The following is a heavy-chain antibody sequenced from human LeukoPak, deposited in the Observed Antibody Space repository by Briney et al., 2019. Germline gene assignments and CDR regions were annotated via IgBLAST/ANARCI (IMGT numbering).Heavy chain of an antibody. V-gene: IGHV4-61*02. Sequence: SQTLSLTCTVSGGSISSGSCYWSWIRQPAGKGLEWIGRIYTSGSTNYNPSLKSRVTISVDTSKNQFSLKLSSVTAADTAVYYCAREALTRGGTFDYWGQGTLVTVSS. CDR1: GGSISSGSCY. CDR2: IYTSGST. D-gene: IGHD3-3*01. J-gene: IGHJ4*02. CDR3: AREALTRGGTFDY.